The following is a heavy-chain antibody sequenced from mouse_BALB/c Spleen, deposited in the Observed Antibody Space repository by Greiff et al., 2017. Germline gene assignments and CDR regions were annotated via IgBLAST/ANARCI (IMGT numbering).Heavy chain of an antibody. D-gene: IGHD2-14*01. CDR2: INPSSGYT. V-gene: IGHV1-4*01. CDR1: GYTFTSYT. Sequence: QVQLQQSGAELARPGASVKMSCKASGYTFTSYTMHWVKQRPGQGLEWIGYINPSSGYTNYNQKFKDKATLTADKSSSTAYMQLSSLTSEDSAVYYCARWEVRDWYFDVWGAGTTVTVSS. J-gene: IGHJ1*01. CDR3: ARWEVRDWYFDV.